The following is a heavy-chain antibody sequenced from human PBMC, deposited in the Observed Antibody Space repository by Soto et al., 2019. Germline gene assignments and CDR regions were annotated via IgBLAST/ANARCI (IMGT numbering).Heavy chain of an antibody. CDR3: AKGILSATIGPYALDV. Sequence: PGGSLRLSCEAPGFAFSSYAMHWVRQAPGKGLEWVGVISYDGNYIYYADSVKGRFTISRDNSKNTLYVQVNSLRPEDTAVYYCAKGILSATIGPYALDVWGQGTTVTVSS. CDR1: GFAFSSYA. J-gene: IGHJ6*02. D-gene: IGHD3-16*01. CDR2: ISYDGNYI. V-gene: IGHV3-30*18.